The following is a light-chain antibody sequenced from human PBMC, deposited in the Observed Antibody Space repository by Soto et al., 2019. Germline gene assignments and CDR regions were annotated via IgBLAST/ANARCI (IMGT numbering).Light chain of an antibody. V-gene: IGKV2-30*01. Sequence: VVLTQSPLSLAVTLGQPASISCRSTQSLVYNDGNTFLNWFQQRPGQSPRRLIYMSSNRDSGVLDRFSGSGSGTEFTLKISRVEAEDAGVYYCMQGADWPGTFGQGTRVEIK. CDR3: MQGADWPGT. CDR2: MSS. CDR1: QSLVYNDGNTF. J-gene: IGKJ1*01.